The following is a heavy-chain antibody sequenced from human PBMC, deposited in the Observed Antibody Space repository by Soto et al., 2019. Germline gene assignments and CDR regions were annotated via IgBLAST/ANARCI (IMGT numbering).Heavy chain of an antibody. V-gene: IGHV2-5*02. D-gene: IGHD3-3*01. J-gene: IGHJ4*02. CDR3: AHRVLRTVFGLVTTTAIYFDF. Sequence: QITLNESGPTQVKPRQTLTLTCTFSGFSLTTSGVGVGWIRQSPGKAPAWLALIYWDDDKRYSPSLKSRLTITKDTSKNHVVLTMADLDPADTATYYCAHRVLRTVFGLVTTTAIYFDFWGQGTPVAVSS. CDR1: GFSLTTSGVG. CDR2: IYWDDDK.